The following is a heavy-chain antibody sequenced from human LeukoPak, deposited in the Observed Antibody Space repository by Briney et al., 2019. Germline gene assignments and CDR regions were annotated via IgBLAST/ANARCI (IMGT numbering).Heavy chain of an antibody. CDR3: AKDFGGIFLTFFFDY. J-gene: IGHJ4*02. CDR1: GFTFDDYG. Sequence: PGGSLRLSCAASGFTFDDYGMSWVRQAPGKGLEWVAVISYDGGQKSYVDSVKGRFTISRDNSKNTLYLQMNSLRPEDTAVYYCAKDFGGIFLTFFFDYWGQGTVVTVSS. D-gene: IGHD3-3*01. CDR2: ISYDGGQK. V-gene: IGHV3-30*18.